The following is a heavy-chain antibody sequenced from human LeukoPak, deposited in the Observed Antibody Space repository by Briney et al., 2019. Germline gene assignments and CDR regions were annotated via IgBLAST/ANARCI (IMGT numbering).Heavy chain of an antibody. D-gene: IGHD1-26*01. CDR1: EFNFGIYS. CDR2: ISSSSDTI. J-gene: IGHJ4*02. Sequence: GGSLRLSCVASEFNFGIYSMNWVRQAPGKGLEWVSYISSSSDTIYYADSVKGRFTISRDNAKNSLYLQMNSLRAEDTAVYYCASGMRVGPNIWGQGTLVTVSS. CDR3: ASGMRVGPNI. V-gene: IGHV3-48*04.